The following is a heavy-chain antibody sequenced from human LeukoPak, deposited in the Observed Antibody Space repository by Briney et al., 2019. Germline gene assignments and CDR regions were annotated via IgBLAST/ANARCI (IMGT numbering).Heavy chain of an antibody. V-gene: IGHV3-48*01. CDR2: ISSSSSTI. D-gene: IGHD2/OR15-2a*01. CDR1: GFTFSSYA. J-gene: IGHJ3*02. Sequence: PGGSLRLSCAASGFTFSSYAMHWVRQAPGKGLEWVSYISSSSSTIFYADSVKGRFTISRDNARNSLYLQVNSLRAEDTAVYFCARYQDGTTYNDAFDIWGQGTMVSVSS. CDR3: ARYQDGTTYNDAFDI.